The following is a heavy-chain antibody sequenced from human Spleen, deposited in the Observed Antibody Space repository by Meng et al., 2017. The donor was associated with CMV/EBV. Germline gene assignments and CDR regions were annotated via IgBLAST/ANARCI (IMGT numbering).Heavy chain of an antibody. Sequence: GSLRLSCPVSGGSITSYYWSWIRQPPGKGLEWIGYIYYSVSTHYNPSVKGRLTISVDTSKNQFSLRLTSVTAADTAVYYGARGFDSQTGDRFDYWGQGTLVTVSS. J-gene: IGHJ4*02. CDR2: IYYSVST. V-gene: IGHV4-59*01. CDR1: GGSITSYY. D-gene: IGHD7-27*01. CDR3: ARGFDSQTGDRFDY.